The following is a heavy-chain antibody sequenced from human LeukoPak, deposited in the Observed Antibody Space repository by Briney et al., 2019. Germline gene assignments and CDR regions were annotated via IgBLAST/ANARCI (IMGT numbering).Heavy chain of an antibody. CDR3: ARHVSGWYSDY. CDR2: IYPGDSHT. D-gene: IGHD6-19*01. V-gene: IGHV5-51*01. Sequence: GESLKISCKASGYSFTTYWIGWVRQVPGKGLEWMGIIYPGDSHTRYSPSFQGQVTISADKSISTAYLQWSSLKASDTAMYYCARHVSGWYSDYWGQGTLVTVSS. CDR1: GYSFTTYW. J-gene: IGHJ4*02.